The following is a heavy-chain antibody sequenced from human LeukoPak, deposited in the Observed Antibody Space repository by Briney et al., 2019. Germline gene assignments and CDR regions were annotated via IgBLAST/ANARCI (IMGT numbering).Heavy chain of an antibody. D-gene: IGHD6-13*01. CDR3: ARAAAVSGAFRDNWFDP. V-gene: IGHV3-30*04. CDR2: VANDGRNE. CDR1: GFTFRRYD. J-gene: IGHJ5*02. Sequence: GGSLRLSCVASGFTFRRYDMHWVRQAPGKGLEWVAVVANDGRNEIYADSVKGRFTISRDNSKNTLYLQMNSLRAEDTAVYYCARAAAVSGAFRDNWFDPWGQGTLVTVSS.